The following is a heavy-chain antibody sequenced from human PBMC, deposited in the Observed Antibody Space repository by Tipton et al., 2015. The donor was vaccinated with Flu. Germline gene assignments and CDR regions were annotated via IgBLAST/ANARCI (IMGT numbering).Heavy chain of an antibody. D-gene: IGHD2/OR15-2a*01. CDR3: VRDKHEVYVFDL. CDR1: GFIFSTYG. CDR2: IWYDGSNE. J-gene: IGHJ5*02. V-gene: IGHV3-33*01. Sequence: SLRLSCAASGFIFSTYGMHWVRQAPGKGLEWVAVIWYDGSNEYYADAVKGRFTISRDNSKNTVYLQMNNLRVEDTGVYYCVRDKHEVYVFDLWAQGALVTVSS.